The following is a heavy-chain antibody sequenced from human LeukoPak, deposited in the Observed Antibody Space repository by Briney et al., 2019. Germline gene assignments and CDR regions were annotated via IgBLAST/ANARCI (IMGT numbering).Heavy chain of an antibody. CDR1: GFTFSSYW. V-gene: IGHV3-7*01. D-gene: IGHD4-17*01. Sequence: GGSLRLSCAASGFTFSSYWTSWVRQAPGRGLEWVANIKQDEREKYYVDSVKGRFTISRDNTKNSLYLQMNSLRAEDTAVYYCARVAYYGDYISPIDYWGQGTLVTVSS. J-gene: IGHJ4*02. CDR3: ARVAYYGDYISPIDY. CDR2: IKQDEREK.